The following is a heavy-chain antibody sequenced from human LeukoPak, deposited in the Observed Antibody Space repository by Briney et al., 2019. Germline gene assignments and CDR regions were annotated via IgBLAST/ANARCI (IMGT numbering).Heavy chain of an antibody. CDR2: IDPSDSYT. Sequence: GESLKISCKGSGYSFTSYWISWVRQMPGKGLEWMGRIDPSDSYTNYSPSFQGHVTISVDKSISTAYLQWSSLKASDTVMYHCARRLQRHFDYWGQGTLVTVSS. V-gene: IGHV5-10-1*01. CDR1: GYSFTSYW. D-gene: IGHD2-15*01. J-gene: IGHJ4*02. CDR3: ARRLQRHFDY.